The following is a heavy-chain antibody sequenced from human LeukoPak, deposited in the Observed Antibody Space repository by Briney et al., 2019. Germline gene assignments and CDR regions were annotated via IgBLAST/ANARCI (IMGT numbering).Heavy chain of an antibody. V-gene: IGHV4-59*12. D-gene: IGHD3-22*01. Sequence: SETLSLTCTVSGGSISSYYWSWIRQPPGKGLEWIGYIYYSGSTYYNPSLKSRVTISVDTSKNQFSLKLSSVTAADTAVYYCARGAYDSSGYFDYWGQGTLVTVSS. CDR2: IYYSGST. CDR1: GGSISSYY. J-gene: IGHJ4*02. CDR3: ARGAYDSSGYFDY.